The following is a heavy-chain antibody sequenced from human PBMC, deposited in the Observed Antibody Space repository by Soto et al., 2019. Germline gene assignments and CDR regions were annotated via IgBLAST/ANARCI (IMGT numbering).Heavy chain of an antibody. CDR3: ARHHSTGWELPPAFAI. CDR1: GVNFVDYG. V-gene: IGHV3-20*04. CDR2: INWNGGST. Sequence: GGLLRLCRGVSGVNFVDYGISWVRQAPGKGLEWVSGINWNGGSTGYADSVKGRFTISRDNAKNSLYLQMNSLRAEDTALYYCARHHSTGWELPPAFAIWGQGTMVTVSS. J-gene: IGHJ3*02. D-gene: IGHD1-26*01.